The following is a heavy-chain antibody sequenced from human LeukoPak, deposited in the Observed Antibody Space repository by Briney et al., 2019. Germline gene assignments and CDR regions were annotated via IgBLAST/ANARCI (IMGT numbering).Heavy chain of an antibody. D-gene: IGHD1-26*01. Sequence: SSETLSLTCTVSGGSISSSSYYWGWIRQPPGKGLEWIGRIYTSGSTNYNPSLKSRVTISVDTSKNQFSLKLSSVTAADTAVYYCARHEGGSYLDAFDIWGQGTMVTVSS. CDR1: GGSISSSSYY. V-gene: IGHV4-39*01. CDR3: ARHEGGSYLDAFDI. J-gene: IGHJ3*02. CDR2: IYTSGST.